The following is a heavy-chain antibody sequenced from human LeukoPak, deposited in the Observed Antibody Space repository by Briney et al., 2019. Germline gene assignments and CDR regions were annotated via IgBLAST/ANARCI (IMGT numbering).Heavy chain of an antibody. CDR3: ARDTNPTYYYDSSGGDY. CDR2: ISSSGSTI. CDR1: GFTFSSYE. V-gene: IGHV3-48*03. D-gene: IGHD3-22*01. J-gene: IGHJ4*02. Sequence: GSLRLSCAASGFTFSSYEMNWVRQAPGKGLEWVSYISSSGSTIYYADSVKGRFTISRDNAENSLYLQMNSLRAEDTAVYYCARDTNPTYYYDSSGGDYWGQGTLVTVSS.